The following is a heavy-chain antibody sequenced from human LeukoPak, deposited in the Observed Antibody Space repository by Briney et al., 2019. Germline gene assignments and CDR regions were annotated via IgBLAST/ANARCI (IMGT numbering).Heavy chain of an antibody. CDR3: ARAGSGRVCSSTSCYAYYYYYGMDV. V-gene: IGHV4-4*07. D-gene: IGHD2-2*01. J-gene: IGHJ6*02. CDR1: GGSISSYY. CDR2: IYTSGST. Sequence: KPSETLSLTCTVSGGSISSYYWSWIRQPAGKGLEWIGRIYTSGSTNYNPSLKSRVTMSVDTSKNQFSLKLSSVTAADTAVYYCARAGSGRVCSSTSCYAYYYYYGMDVWGQGTTVTVSS.